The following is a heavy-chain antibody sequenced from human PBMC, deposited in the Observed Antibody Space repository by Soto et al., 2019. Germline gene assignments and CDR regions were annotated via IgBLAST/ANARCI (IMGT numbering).Heavy chain of an antibody. J-gene: IGHJ4*02. CDR1: GFTFSSYA. Sequence: GGSLRLSCAASGFTFSSYAMSWVRQAPGKGLEWVSAISGSGGSTYYADSVKGRFTISRDNSKNTLYLQMNSLRAEDTAVYYCAKDRSWGYSYGYGKFDYWGQGTLVTVSS. CDR3: AKDRSWGYSYGYGKFDY. CDR2: ISGSGGST. V-gene: IGHV3-23*01. D-gene: IGHD5-18*01.